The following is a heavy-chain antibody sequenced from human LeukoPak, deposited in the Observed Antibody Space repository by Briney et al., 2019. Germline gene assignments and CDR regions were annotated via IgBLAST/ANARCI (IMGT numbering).Heavy chain of an antibody. CDR3: TRDWPAEYSSSSSFDY. V-gene: IGHV3-49*03. J-gene: IGHJ4*02. CDR2: IRSKAYGGTT. D-gene: IGHD6-6*01. Sequence: PGGSLRLSCAASGFTFSSYAMSWFRQAPGKGLEWVGFIRSKAYGGTTEYAASVKGRFTISRDDSKSIAYLQMNSLKTEDTAVYYCTRDWPAEYSSSSSFDYWGQGTLVTVSS. CDR1: GFTFSSYA.